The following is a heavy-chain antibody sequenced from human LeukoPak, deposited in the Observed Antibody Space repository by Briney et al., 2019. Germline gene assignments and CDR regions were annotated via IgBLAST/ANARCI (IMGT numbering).Heavy chain of an antibody. Sequence: GGSLRLSCAASGFTFSTYWIHWVRQAPGKGLEWVSLISGDSHSTFYADSVKGRFTISRDNSKNSLYLQMNSLRNDDTALYYCARDTEGYIYGYYYYGMDVWGQGTTVTVSS. D-gene: IGHD5-18*01. V-gene: IGHV3-43*02. CDR2: ISGDSHST. CDR3: ARDTEGYIYGYYYYGMDV. J-gene: IGHJ6*02. CDR1: GFTFSTYW.